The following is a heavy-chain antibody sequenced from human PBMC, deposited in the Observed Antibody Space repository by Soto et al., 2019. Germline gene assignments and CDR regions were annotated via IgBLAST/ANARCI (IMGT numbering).Heavy chain of an antibody. Sequence: GGSLRLSCAASGFTFSSYWMSWVRQAPGKGLEWVANIKQDGSEKYYVDSVKGRFTISRDNAKNSLYLQMNSLRAEDTAVYYCARESYDYVWGSYRYFGSDAFDIWGQGTMVTVSS. V-gene: IGHV3-7*01. D-gene: IGHD3-16*02. CDR2: IKQDGSEK. J-gene: IGHJ3*02. CDR1: GFTFSSYW. CDR3: ARESYDYVWGSYRYFGSDAFDI.